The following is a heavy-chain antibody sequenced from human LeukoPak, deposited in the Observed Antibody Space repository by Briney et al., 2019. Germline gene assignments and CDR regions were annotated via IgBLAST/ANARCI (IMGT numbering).Heavy chain of an antibody. CDR3: TRHPGGNDAHRFDY. J-gene: IGHJ4*02. V-gene: IGHV4-59*08. CDR1: GGSLTNYF. CDR2: VHSSGSP. D-gene: IGHD4-23*01. Sequence: SETLSLTCTVPGGSLTNYFWSWIRQPPGTGLEWIGYVHSSGSPHYNPSFESRVTTSVDTSKNQFSLNLNSVTAADTAVYYCTRHPGGNDAHRFDYWGQGLLVTVSS.